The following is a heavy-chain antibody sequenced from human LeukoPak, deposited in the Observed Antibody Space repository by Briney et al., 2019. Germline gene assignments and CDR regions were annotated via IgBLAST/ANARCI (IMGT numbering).Heavy chain of an antibody. CDR2: INVGIGNT. V-gene: IGHV1-3*03. Sequence: ASVKVSCKASGYTFTNYAMHWVRQAPGQRLEWMGWINVGIGNTKYSQEFQDRVTITRDTSASTAYMELSSLTSEDLAVYYCARQIPSSGSAFDIWGQGTMVTVSS. CDR1: GYTFTNYA. D-gene: IGHD1-14*01. CDR3: ARQIPSSGSAFDI. J-gene: IGHJ3*02.